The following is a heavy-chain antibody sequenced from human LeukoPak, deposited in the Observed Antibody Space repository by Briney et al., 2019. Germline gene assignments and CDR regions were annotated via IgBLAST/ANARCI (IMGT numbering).Heavy chain of an antibody. V-gene: IGHV3-33*01. J-gene: IGHJ5*02. Sequence: GGSLRLSCAASGFTFSSYGMHWVRQAPGKGLEWVAVIWYDGSNKYYADSVKGRFTISRDSSKNTLYLQMNSPRAEDTAVYYCARALGDYPANWFDPWGQGTLVAVSA. CDR1: GFTFSSYG. CDR3: ARALGDYPANWFDP. CDR2: IWYDGSNK. D-gene: IGHD4-17*01.